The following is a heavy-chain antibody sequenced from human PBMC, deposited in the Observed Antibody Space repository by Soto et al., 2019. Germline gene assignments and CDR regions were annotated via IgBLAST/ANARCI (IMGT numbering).Heavy chain of an antibody. CDR2: IIPIFGTA. D-gene: IGHD2-2*02. CDR3: ARDSNIVVVPAAIKYYYYGMDV. CDR1: GGTFSSYA. J-gene: IGHJ6*02. V-gene: IGHV1-69*01. Sequence: QVQLVQSGAEVKKPGSSVKVSCKASGGTFSSYAISWVRQAPGQGLEWMGGIIPIFGTANYAQKFQGRVTITADESTSTAYMELSSLRSGDTAVYYCARDSNIVVVPAAIKYYYYGMDVWGQGTTVTVSS.